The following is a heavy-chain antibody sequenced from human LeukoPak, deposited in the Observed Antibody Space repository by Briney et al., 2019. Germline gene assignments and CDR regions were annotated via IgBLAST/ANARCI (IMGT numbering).Heavy chain of an antibody. CDR2: IYYSGST. V-gene: IGHV4-39*01. Sequence: PSETLSLTCTVSGGSISSSSYYWGWIRQPPGKGLEWIGSIYYSGSTYYNPSLKSRVTISVDTSKNQFSLKLSSVTAADTAVYYCATLSGFGVVIIPLTPLGAFDIWGQGTMVTVSS. CDR3: ATLSGFGVVIIPLTPLGAFDI. CDR1: GGSISSSSYY. J-gene: IGHJ3*02. D-gene: IGHD3-3*01.